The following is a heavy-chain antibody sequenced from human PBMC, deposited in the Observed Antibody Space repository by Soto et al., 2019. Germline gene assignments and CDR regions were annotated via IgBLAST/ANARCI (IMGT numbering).Heavy chain of an antibody. CDR2: IYQSGST. CDR3: ARDTRDGYYFEY. J-gene: IGHJ4*02. D-gene: IGHD1-26*01. CDR1: GYSISSSNW. V-gene: IGHV4-28*03. Sequence: SETLSLTCAVSGYSISSSNWWGWIRQPPGKGLEWIGHIYQSGSTLYNPSLESRVTISVDKSKNQFSLELSSVTAADTAVYYCARDTRDGYYFEYWGQGILVTVSS.